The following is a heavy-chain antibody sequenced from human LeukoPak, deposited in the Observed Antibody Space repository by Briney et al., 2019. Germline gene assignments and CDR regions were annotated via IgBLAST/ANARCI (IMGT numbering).Heavy chain of an antibody. V-gene: IGHV4-34*01. D-gene: IGHD6-13*01. J-gene: IGHJ6*02. CDR2: INHSGST. CDR1: GGSFSGYY. Sequence: SETLSLTCAVYGGSFSGYYWSWIRQPPGKGLEWIGEINHSGSTNYNPSLKSRVTISVDTSKNQFSLKLSSVTAADTAVYYCARAPLYSSIWYEPPPSYYYYGMDVWGQGTTVTVSS. CDR3: ARAPLYSSIWYEPPPSYYYYGMDV.